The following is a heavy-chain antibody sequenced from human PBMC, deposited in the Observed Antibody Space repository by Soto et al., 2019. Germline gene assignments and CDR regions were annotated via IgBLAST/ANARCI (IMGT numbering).Heavy chain of an antibody. CDR1: GFTFTNYG. J-gene: IGHJ6*02. V-gene: IGHV3-30*18. D-gene: IGHD2-2*01. CDR2: ISYDGGHK. Sequence: GSLRLSCAASGFTFTNYGMHWVRQAPGKGLEWVAVISYDGGHKYYADSVKGRFTISRDNPKNTLYPQMNSLRPEDTAVYYCAKASGYCSSNSCRNDYYYYYGMDVWGQGTTVTVSS. CDR3: AKASGYCSSNSCRNDYYYYYGMDV.